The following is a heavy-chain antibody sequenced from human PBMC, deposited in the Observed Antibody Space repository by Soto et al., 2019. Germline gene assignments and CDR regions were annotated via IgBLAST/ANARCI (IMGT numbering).Heavy chain of an antibody. CDR1: GFTFSSYS. CDR3: ASSYDILTGHNFDY. V-gene: IGHV3-21*01. Sequence: PAASLRISGAASGFTFSSYSMNWVRQAPGKGLEWVSSISSSGSYIYYADSVKGRFTISRDNAKNSLYLQMNSLRDEDTAVYYCASSYDILTGHNFDYWGQGTLVTVSS. J-gene: IGHJ4*02. D-gene: IGHD3-9*01. CDR2: ISSSGSYI.